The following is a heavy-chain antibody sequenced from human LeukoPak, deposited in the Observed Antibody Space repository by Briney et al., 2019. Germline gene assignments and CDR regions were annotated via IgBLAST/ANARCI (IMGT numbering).Heavy chain of an antibody. J-gene: IGHJ6*04. V-gene: IGHV3-11*04. Sequence: GGSLRLSCAASGFTFSDYHMTWIRQAPGKGLEWISYISNTGRTTYYADSVKGRFTISRDDAKNSLFLEMNSLRAEDTAVYYCARDGSPLRFYEMDVWDKGTTVIVSS. D-gene: IGHD2-2*03. CDR2: ISNTGRTT. CDR3: ARDGSPLRFYEMDV. CDR1: GFTFSDYH.